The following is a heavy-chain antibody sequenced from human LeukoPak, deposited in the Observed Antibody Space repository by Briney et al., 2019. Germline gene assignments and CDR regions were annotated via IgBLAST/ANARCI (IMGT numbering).Heavy chain of an antibody. D-gene: IGHD2-15*01. J-gene: IGHJ4*02. CDR1: GGSFSGYY. Sequence: SETLSLTCAVYGGSFSGYYWSWIRQPPGKGLEWIGEINHSGSTNYNPSLKSRVTISVDTSKNQFSLKLSSVTAADTAVYYCARTVVAASSRPVDYWGQGTLVTVSS. CDR2: INHSGST. CDR3: ARTVVAASSRPVDY. V-gene: IGHV4-34*01.